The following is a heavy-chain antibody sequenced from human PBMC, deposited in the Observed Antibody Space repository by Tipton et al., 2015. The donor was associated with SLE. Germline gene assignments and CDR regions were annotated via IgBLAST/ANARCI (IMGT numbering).Heavy chain of an antibody. CDR2: IWSDGTNK. D-gene: IGHD3-16*01. CDR1: GFTFSTYG. J-gene: IGHJ4*02. V-gene: IGHV3-33*01. CDR3: ARDQFLGQVMREGGLDS. Sequence: QLVQSGGGVVQPGRSLRLSCAASGFTFSTYGMHWVRQAPGKGLEWVAVIWSDGTNKYYGDSVKGRFTISRDNSKNTLYLQMNSLRAEDAAVYYCARDQFLGQVMREGGLDSWGQGTLVNVSS.